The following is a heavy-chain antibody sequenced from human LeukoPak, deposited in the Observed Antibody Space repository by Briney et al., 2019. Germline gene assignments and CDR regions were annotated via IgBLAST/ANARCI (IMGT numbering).Heavy chain of an antibody. D-gene: IGHD3-22*01. J-gene: IGHJ6*03. CDR3: AKVPPGYYDSSGFYAPYYMDV. CDR2: ISSSSSYI. V-gene: IGHV3-21*01. CDR1: GFTFSSYS. Sequence: GGSLRLSCAASGFTFSSYSMNWVRQAPGKGLEWVSSISSSSSYIYYADSVKGRFTISRDDAKNSLYLQMNSLRAEDTAVYYCAKVPPGYYDSSGFYAPYYMDVWGKGTTVTISS.